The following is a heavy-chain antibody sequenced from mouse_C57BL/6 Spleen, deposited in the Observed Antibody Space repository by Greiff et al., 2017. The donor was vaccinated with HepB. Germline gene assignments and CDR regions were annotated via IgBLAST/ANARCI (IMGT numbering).Heavy chain of an antibody. CDR1: GFTFSSYA. V-gene: IGHV5-4*01. J-gene: IGHJ4*01. CDR2: ISDGGSYT. Sequence: EVQLVESGGGLVKPGGSLKLSCAASGFTFSSYAMSWVRQTPEKRLEWVATISDGGSYTYYPDNVKGRFTISRDNAKNNLYLQMSQLKSEDTAMYYCARGMSYYDYESYAMDYWGQGTSVTVSS. D-gene: IGHD2-4*01. CDR3: ARGMSYYDYESYAMDY.